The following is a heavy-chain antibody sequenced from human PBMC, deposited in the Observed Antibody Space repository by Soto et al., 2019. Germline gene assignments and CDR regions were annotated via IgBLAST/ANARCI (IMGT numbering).Heavy chain of an antibody. Sequence: ASVKVSCKASGGTFSSYAISWLRQAPGQGLEWMGGIIPIFGTANYAQKFQGRVTITADKSTSTAYMELSSLRSEDMAVYYCARELFDPVVEPAVNYYYYYGMKVLRRVTRVVFAS. CDR3: ARELFDPVVEPAVNYYYYYGMKV. D-gene: IGHD2-2*01. J-gene: IGHJ6*01. V-gene: IGHV1-69*06. CDR2: IIPIFGTA. CDR1: GGTFSSYA.